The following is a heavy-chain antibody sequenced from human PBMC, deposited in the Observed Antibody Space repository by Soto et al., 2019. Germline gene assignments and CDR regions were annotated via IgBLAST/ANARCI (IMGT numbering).Heavy chain of an antibody. J-gene: IGHJ4*02. V-gene: IGHV3-21*01. CDR3: ARTNGAYSNYFDY. Sequence: GGSLRLSCAASGFIFSSYSMVWVRQAPEKGLEWVSSIGGSSGHIYYADSLKGRFTISRDNAKNSLYLQMNSLRVDDTAVYYCARTNGAYSNYFDYWGQGTLVTVSS. CDR1: GFIFSSYS. D-gene: IGHD2-8*01. CDR2: IGGSSGHI.